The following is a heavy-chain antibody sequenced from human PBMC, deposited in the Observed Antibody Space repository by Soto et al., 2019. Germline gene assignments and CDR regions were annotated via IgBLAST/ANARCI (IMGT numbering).Heavy chain of an antibody. CDR1: GGSFSGYY. Sequence: SETLSLTCAVYGGSFSGYYWSWIRQPPGKGLEWIGEINHSGSTNYNPSLKGRVPISVATSKNQFSLKLRSGTAAARAVYYCGRAHDFWSGYYGHYYYYGRDVWGQGTTVTVS. J-gene: IGHJ6*02. D-gene: IGHD3-3*01. V-gene: IGHV4-34*01. CDR3: GRAHDFWSGYYGHYYYYGRDV. CDR2: INHSGST.